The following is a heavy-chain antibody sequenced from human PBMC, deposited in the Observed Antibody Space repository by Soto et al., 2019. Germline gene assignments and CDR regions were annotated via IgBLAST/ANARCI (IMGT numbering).Heavy chain of an antibody. D-gene: IGHD2-2*02. J-gene: IGHJ4*02. CDR1: GFTFSSYG. V-gene: IGHV3-30*18. CDR2: ISYDGSNK. CDR3: AKGGNGIVVVPAAIDKYYFDY. Sequence: GGSLRLSCAASGFTFSSYGMHWVRQAPGKGLEWVAVISYDGSNKYYADSVKGRFTISRDNSKNTLYLQMNSLRAEDTAVYYCAKGGNGIVVVPAAIDKYYFDYWGQGTLVTVSS.